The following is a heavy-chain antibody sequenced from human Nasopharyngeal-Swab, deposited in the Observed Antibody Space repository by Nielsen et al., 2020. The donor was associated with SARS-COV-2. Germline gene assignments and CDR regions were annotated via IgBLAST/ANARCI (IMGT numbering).Heavy chain of an antibody. J-gene: IGHJ4*02. CDR1: GFTFSSYG. CDR3: AKICGGSGGSCSLDY. CDR2: IGGSGVTT. V-gene: IGHV3-23*01. D-gene: IGHD2-15*01. Sequence: GGSLRLSCAASGFTFSSYGMSWVRQAPGKGLQWVSGIGGSGVTTYYADSVKGRFTISRDNSKNTLYVQMNSLRAEDTAVYYCAKICGGSGGSCSLDYWGQGTLVTVSS.